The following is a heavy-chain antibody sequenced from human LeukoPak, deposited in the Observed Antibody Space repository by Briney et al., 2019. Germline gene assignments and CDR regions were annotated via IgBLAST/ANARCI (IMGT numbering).Heavy chain of an antibody. CDR3: ARSHYDILTGHDY. J-gene: IGHJ4*02. Sequence: PGGSLRLPCAASGFAFSSYAMSWVRQAPGKGLEWVSAISGSGGSTYYADSVKGRFTISRDNSKNTLYPQMNSLRAEDTAVYYCARSHYDILTGHDYWGQGTLVTVSS. V-gene: IGHV3-23*01. D-gene: IGHD3-9*01. CDR1: GFAFSSYA. CDR2: ISGSGGST.